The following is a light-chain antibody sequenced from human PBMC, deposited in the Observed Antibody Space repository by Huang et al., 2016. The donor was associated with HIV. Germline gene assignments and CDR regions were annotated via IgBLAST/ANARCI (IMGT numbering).Light chain of an antibody. CDR3: QQYNDWPPLT. CDR1: HSVDRD. V-gene: IGKV3-15*01. J-gene: IGKJ4*01. CDR2: DAS. Sequence: EIEMTQSPATLSVSPGERATLSCRASHSVDRDLAWYQQKPGQAPRLLIYDASARATGISAKFNGTGSGTEFSLSITSLQSEDFAVYYCQQYNDWPPLTFGGGTKVEI.